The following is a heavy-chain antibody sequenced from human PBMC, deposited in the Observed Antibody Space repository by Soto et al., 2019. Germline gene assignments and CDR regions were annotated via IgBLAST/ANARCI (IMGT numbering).Heavy chain of an antibody. CDR2: INHSGST. Sequence: PSETLSLTCAVYGGSFSGYYWSWIRQPPGKGLEWIGEINHSGSTNYNPSLKSRVTISVDTSKNQFSLKLSSVTAADTAVYYCARGPTDHKLGYCSGGSCYYYWGQGTLVTVSS. J-gene: IGHJ4*02. V-gene: IGHV4-34*01. D-gene: IGHD2-15*01. CDR1: GGSFSGYY. CDR3: ARGPTDHKLGYCSGGSCYYY.